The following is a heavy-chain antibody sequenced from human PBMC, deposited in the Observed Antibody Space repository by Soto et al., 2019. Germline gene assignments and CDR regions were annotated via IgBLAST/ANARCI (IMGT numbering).Heavy chain of an antibody. D-gene: IGHD2-2*01. Sequence: QVQLQESGPGLVKPSQTLSLTCTVSGVSISRGGYYWSWNLQHPGKGLEWIGYTYYSGSSYYNPALKSGANISVDTSKNQCALKLSSVTPANTGVYYCAREGLSSNSAADTKGDYWGQRTLVTVSS. J-gene: IGHJ4*02. CDR2: TYYSGSS. V-gene: IGHV4-31*03. CDR3: AREGLSSNSAADTKGDY. CDR1: GVSISRGGYY.